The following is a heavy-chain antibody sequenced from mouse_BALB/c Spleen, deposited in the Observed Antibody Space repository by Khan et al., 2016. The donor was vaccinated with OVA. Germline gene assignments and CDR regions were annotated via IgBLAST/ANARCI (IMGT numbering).Heavy chain of an antibody. V-gene: IGHV14-1*02. CDR2: IDPENGDT. D-gene: IGHD2-3*01. Sequence: VQLKESGAELVRPGALVKLSCKASGFNIKDYYMHWVKQRPEQGLVWIGRIDPENGDTIYDPKFQGKASITSDTSSNTAYLQLSSLTSEDTAVYYCARDGYSPGFAYWGQGTLGTVAA. CDR1: GFNIKDYY. CDR3: ARDGYSPGFAY. J-gene: IGHJ3*01.